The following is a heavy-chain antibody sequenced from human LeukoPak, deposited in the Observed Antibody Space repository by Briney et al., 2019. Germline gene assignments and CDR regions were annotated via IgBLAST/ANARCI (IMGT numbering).Heavy chain of an antibody. J-gene: IGHJ4*02. CDR1: GXTXTSYG. V-gene: IGHV1-18*01. Sequence: ASVKVSCKASGXTXTSYGXXXVXXXXXXXXXXXXXXXAYNGNTNYAQKLQGRVTMTTDTSTSTAYMELRSLRSDDTAVYYCARDVHPEQLSSRPFDYWGQGTLVTVSS. D-gene: IGHD6-13*01. CDR2: XXAYNGNT. CDR3: ARDVHPEQLSSRPFDY.